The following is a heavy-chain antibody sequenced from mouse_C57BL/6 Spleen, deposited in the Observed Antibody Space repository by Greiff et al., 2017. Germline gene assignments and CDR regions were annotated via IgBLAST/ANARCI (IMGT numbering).Heavy chain of an antibody. CDR3: AIYYYGSSYGVDY. CDR1: GFTFSDYG. Sequence: EVKVVESGGGLVKPGGSLKLSCAASGFTFSDYGMHWVRQAPEKGLEWVAYISSGSSTIYYADTVKGRFTISRDNAKNTLFLQMTSLRSEDTAMYYCAIYYYGSSYGVDYWGQGTTLTVSS. J-gene: IGHJ2*01. V-gene: IGHV5-17*01. CDR2: ISSGSSTI. D-gene: IGHD1-1*01.